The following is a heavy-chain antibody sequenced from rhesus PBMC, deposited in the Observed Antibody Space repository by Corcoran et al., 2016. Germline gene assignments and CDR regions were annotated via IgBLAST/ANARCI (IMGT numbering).Heavy chain of an antibody. CDR3: ARHRVGSTTRYGLDS. J-gene: IGHJ6*01. D-gene: IGHD1-44*01. CDR1: GGSLRRSNW. Sequence: QVQLQESGPGLVKPSETLSLTCAVSGGSLRRSNWWSWSRKHPGNGLGWIGNSGGSSGRTYYTPSLKSRVTISKDTSKNQFSLKLSSVTAADTAVYYCARHRVGSTTRYGLDSWGQGVVVTVSS. CDR2: SGGSSGRT. V-gene: IGHV4-65*02.